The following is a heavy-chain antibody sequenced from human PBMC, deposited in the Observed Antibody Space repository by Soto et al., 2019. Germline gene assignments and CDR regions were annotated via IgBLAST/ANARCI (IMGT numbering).Heavy chain of an antibody. V-gene: IGHV4-59*01. D-gene: IGHD3-10*01. CDR2: IYYSGST. J-gene: IGHJ4*02. CDR1: GGSISSYY. CDR3: ARGGYYYGSGSFFPPFDY. Sequence: SETLSLTCTVSGGSISSYYWSWIRQPPGKGLEWIGYIYYSGSTNYNPSLKSRVTISVDTSKNQFSLKLSSVTAADTAVYYCARGGYYYGSGSFFPPFDYWGQGTLVTVSS.